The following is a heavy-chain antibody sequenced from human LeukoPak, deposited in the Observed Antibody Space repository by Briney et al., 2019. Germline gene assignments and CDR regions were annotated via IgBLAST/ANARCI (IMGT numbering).Heavy chain of an antibody. CDR2: ISSSSSSYI. J-gene: IGHJ3*02. Sequence: GGSLRLSCAASGFTFSSYSMNWVRQAPGKGLEWVSSISSSSSSYIYYADSVKGRFTISRDNAKNSLYLQMNSLRAEDTAVYYCARDISYCSGGSCYSSAFDIWGQGTMVTVSS. CDR3: ARDISYCSGGSCYSSAFDI. V-gene: IGHV3-21*01. D-gene: IGHD2-15*01. CDR1: GFTFSSYS.